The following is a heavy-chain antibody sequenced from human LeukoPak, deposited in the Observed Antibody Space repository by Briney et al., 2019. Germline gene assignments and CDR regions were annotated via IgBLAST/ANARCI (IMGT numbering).Heavy chain of an antibody. J-gene: IGHJ3*02. CDR2: ISAYNGNT. D-gene: IGHD6-19*01. CDR3: ARVLAVAGTSAAFDI. CDR1: GGTFSNFG. V-gene: IGHV1-18*01. Sequence: ASVKVSCKASGGTFSNFGISWVRQAPGQGLEWMGWISAYNGNTNYAQKLQGRVTMTTDASTSTAYMELRSLRSDDTAVYYCARVLAVAGTSAAFDIWGQGTMVTVSS.